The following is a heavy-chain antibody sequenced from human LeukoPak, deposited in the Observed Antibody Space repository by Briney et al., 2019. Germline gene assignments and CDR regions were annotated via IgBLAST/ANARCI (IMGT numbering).Heavy chain of an antibody. V-gene: IGHV2-5*02. CDR2: IYWDDDK. CDR1: GFSLTTTGVA. D-gene: IGHD6-19*01. CDR3: AHKPSVAGIFDY. Sequence: SGPTLVKPTQTLTLTCTFSGFSLTTTGVAVGWIRQPPGKALEWLALIYWDDDKPYSTSLKTRLTITKDTSKNQVVLTMTNMDPVDTATYYCAHKPSVAGIFDYWGQGALVTVSS. J-gene: IGHJ4*02.